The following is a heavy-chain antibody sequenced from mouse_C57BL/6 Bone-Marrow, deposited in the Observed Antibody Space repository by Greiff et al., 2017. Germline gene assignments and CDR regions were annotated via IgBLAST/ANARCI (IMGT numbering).Heavy chain of an antibody. D-gene: IGHD2-4*01. J-gene: IGHJ1*03. V-gene: IGHV2-9-1*01. Sequence: VQLVESGPGLVAPSQSLSITCTVSGFSLTSYAISWVRQPPGKDLEWLGVIWTGGGTNYNSALKSRLSISKDNSKSQVFLKMNSLQTDDTARYYCARGGLYDYDVLWYFDVWGTGTTVTVSS. CDR3: ARGGLYDYDVLWYFDV. CDR2: IWTGGGT. CDR1: GFSLTSYA.